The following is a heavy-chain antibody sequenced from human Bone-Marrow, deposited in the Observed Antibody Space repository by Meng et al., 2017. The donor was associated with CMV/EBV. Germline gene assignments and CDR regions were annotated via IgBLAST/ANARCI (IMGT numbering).Heavy chain of an antibody. CDR1: GFTFSSYS. V-gene: IGHV3-48*04. J-gene: IGHJ6*02. Sequence: GGSLRLSCAASGFTFSSYSMNWVRQAPGKGLEWVSYISSSSSTIYYADSVKGRFTISRDHARSTVYLQMNSLRAEDTAVYYCARGYPNYYYGMDVWGQGNTVTVSS. CDR2: ISSSSSTI. D-gene: IGHD2-2*02. CDR3: ARGYPNYYYGMDV.